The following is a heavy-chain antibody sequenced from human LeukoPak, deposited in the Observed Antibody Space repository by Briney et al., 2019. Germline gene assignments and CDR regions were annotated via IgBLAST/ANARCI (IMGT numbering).Heavy chain of an antibody. CDR3: ARYSSGSCYDY. CDR1: GFTFTTYA. J-gene: IGHJ4*02. V-gene: IGHV3-64*01. Sequence: GGSLRLSCAASGFTFTTYAMHWVRQAPGRGLEYVSAISTDGGGTYYANSVKGRFTISRDNSKNTLYLQMGSLRVEDMAVYYCARYSSGSCYDYWGQGTLDTVSS. CDR2: ISTDGGGT. D-gene: IGHD6-13*01.